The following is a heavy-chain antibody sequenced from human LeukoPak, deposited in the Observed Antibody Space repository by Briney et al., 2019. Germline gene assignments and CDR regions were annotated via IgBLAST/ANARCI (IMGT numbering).Heavy chain of an antibody. D-gene: IGHD2-2*01. V-gene: IGHV3-11*01. Sequence: PGGSLRLSCAASGFTFSDYYMSWIRQAPGKGLEWVSYISSSGSTIYYADSVKGRFTISRDNAKNSLYLQMNSLRAEDTAVYYCAKSGSSPSWAGYYYYYYGMDVWGQGTTVTVSS. J-gene: IGHJ6*02. CDR2: ISSSGSTI. CDR3: AKSGSSPSWAGYYYYYYGMDV. CDR1: GFTFSDYY.